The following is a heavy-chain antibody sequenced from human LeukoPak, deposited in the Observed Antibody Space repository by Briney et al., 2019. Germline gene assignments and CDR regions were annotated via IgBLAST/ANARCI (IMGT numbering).Heavy chain of an antibody. V-gene: IGHV6-1*01. CDR1: GDSVSTNSVG. D-gene: IGHD3-16*01. CDR2: TYYRSKWFD. CDR3: ARGKNWVFDI. J-gene: IGHJ3*02. Sequence: QTLSLTCAISGDSVSTNSVGWHWIRLSPSRGLEWLGRTYYRSKWFDDFAVSVKSRMTINPDTSKNQFSLQLNSVTPEDTAIYYCARGKNWVFDIWGQGTVVTVSS.